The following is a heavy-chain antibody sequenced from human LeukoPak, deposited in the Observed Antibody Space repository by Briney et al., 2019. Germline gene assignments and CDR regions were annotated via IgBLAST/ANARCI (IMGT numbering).Heavy chain of an antibody. Sequence: PGRSLRLSCAASGFTLSSYGMHWVRQAPGKGLEWVAVISYDGSNKYYADSVKGRFTISRDNSKNTLYLQMNSLRAEDTAVYYCAKRVVAATPRYYYYGMDVWGQGTTVTVSS. CDR3: AKRVVAATPRYYYYGMDV. CDR2: ISYDGSNK. V-gene: IGHV3-30*18. CDR1: GFTLSSYG. J-gene: IGHJ6*02. D-gene: IGHD2-15*01.